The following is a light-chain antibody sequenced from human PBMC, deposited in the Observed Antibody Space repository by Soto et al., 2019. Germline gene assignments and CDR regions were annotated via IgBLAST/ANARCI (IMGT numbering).Light chain of an antibody. V-gene: IGKV1-5*03. CDR1: QSVSRW. CDR2: KAS. Sequence: DIQMIQSPSTLSASVGDRVTITCRASQSVSRWLAWYQQKPGKAPKLLIYKASTLESGVPSRFSGSGSGTEFTLAISSLQPDDSANYYCQQYNDNWTFGQGTKVDIK. CDR3: QQYNDNWT. J-gene: IGKJ1*01.